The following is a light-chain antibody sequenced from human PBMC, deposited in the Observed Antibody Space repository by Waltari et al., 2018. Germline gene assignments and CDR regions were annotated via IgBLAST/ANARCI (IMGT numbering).Light chain of an antibody. Sequence: QLVLTQSPSASASLGASVKLTCTLDSGHSTNIIAWHLQQPQKGPRYLMRVNSDGSHIKGDDIPDRFSGSSSSSGAERYLTISSVQSEDEADYYCQTGGHGTWVFGGGTKLTVL. V-gene: IGLV4-69*01. CDR3: QTGGHGTWV. J-gene: IGLJ3*02. CDR2: VNSDGSH. CDR1: SGHSTNI.